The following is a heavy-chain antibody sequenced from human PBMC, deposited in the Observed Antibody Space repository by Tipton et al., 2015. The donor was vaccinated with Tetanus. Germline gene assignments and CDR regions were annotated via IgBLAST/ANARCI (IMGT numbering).Heavy chain of an antibody. CDR2: IYINGRN. J-gene: IGHJ5*02. D-gene: IGHD5-24*01. CDR1: GASISSNY. CDR3: ARDRGFTTYNYFDP. Sequence: TLSLTCSVSGASISSNYWSWIRQPAGKGPEWIGRIYINGRNNYNPSLKSRVTMSIDTSKNQFSLNLRSVTAADTAVYYCARDRGFTTYNYFDPWGRGTLVTVSS. V-gene: IGHV4-4*07.